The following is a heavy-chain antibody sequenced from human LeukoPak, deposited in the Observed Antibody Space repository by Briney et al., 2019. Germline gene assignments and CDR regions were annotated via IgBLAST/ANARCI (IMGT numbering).Heavy chain of an antibody. CDR3: AKGDLITYYYDSSGYLFDY. CDR2: ISGSGGST. J-gene: IGHJ4*02. CDR1: GFTFSSYA. D-gene: IGHD3-22*01. V-gene: IGHV3-23*01. Sequence: GGSLRLSCAASGFTFSSYAMSWVRQAPGKGLEWVSAISGSGGSTYYADSVKGRFTISRDNSKNTLYLRMNSLRAEDTAVYYCAKGDLITYYYDSSGYLFDYWGQGTLVTVSS.